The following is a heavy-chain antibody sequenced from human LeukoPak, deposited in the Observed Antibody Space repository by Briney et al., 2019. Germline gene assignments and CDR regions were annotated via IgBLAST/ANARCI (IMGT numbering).Heavy chain of an antibody. CDR3: ARDGYCSSTSCHFDY. J-gene: IGHJ4*02. V-gene: IGHV3-33*01. Sequence: PGRSLRLSCAASGFTFSSYGMHWARQAPGKGLEWVAVIWYDGSNKYYADSVKGRFTISRDNSKNTLYLQMNSLRAEDTAVYHCARDGYCSSTSCHFDYWGQGTLVTVSS. CDR2: IWYDGSNK. CDR1: GFTFSSYG. D-gene: IGHD2-2*03.